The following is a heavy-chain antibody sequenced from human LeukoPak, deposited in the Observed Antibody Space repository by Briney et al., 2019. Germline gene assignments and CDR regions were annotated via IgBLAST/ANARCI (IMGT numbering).Heavy chain of an antibody. Sequence: GGSLRLSCAASGFTFSTYSMNWVRQAPGKGLEWVSYISSSSSTTFYADSVKGRFTISRDNAKNSLDLQMNSLRDEDTAVYYCARARASGRSGFDYWGQGTLVTVSS. CDR2: ISSSSSTT. J-gene: IGHJ4*02. V-gene: IGHV3-48*02. CDR1: GFTFSTYS. CDR3: ARARASGRSGFDY. D-gene: IGHD2-15*01.